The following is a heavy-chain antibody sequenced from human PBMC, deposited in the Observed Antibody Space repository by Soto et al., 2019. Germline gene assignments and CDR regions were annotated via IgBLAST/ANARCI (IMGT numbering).Heavy chain of an antibody. CDR2: IQYSGST. CDR1: SGSIRSSHW. D-gene: IGHD2-21*02. V-gene: IGHV4-4*02. J-gene: IGHJ6*03. CDR3: AREVTGSAKYYYYYMDV. Sequence: QVQLQESGPGLVKPSGTLSLTCVVSSGSIRSSHWWSWVRQPPGKGLEWIGEIQYSGSTNYNPSLKSRFTISVDKSNIQFSLKLSSVTAADTAVYYCAREVTGSAKYYYYYMDVWGKGTTVTVSS.